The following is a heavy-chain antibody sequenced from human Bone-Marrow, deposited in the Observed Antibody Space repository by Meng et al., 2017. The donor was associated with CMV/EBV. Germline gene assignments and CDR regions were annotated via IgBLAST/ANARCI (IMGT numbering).Heavy chain of an antibody. J-gene: IGHJ4*02. CDR3: ARARNSRVRGNEFEY. CDR2: ISYDGSNK. D-gene: IGHD3-10*01. Sequence: GESLKISCAASGFTFSSYAMHWVRQAPGKGLEWVAVISYDGSNKYYADSVRGRFTISRDNSKNTLYLQINSLRAEDTAVDYGARARNSRVRGNEFEYWGQGTLVTVSS. V-gene: IGHV3-30*04. CDR1: GFTFSSYA.